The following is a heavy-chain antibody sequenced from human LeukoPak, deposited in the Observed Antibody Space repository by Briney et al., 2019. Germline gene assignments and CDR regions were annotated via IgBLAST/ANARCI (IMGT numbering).Heavy chain of an antibody. CDR1: GFSFRNTW. D-gene: IGHD1-26*01. V-gene: IGHV3-7*01. CDR2: IKKDETEI. Sequence: GGSLRLSCTTSGFSFRNTWMSWVRQAPGKGLEWVANIKKDETEIYYADSVKGRFTTSRDNAKRSLYLQMNVLRAADTAVYYCATLNWDDGEVSGFDHWGRGIMVTAS. CDR3: ATLNWDDGEVSGFDH. J-gene: IGHJ5*02.